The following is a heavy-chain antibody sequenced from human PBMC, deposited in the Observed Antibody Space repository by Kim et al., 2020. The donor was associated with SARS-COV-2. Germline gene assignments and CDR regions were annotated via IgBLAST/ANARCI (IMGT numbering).Heavy chain of an antibody. V-gene: IGHV4-39*01. CDR2: IYYSGST. Sequence: SETLSLTCSVSGASVGSSNYYWGWVRQSPGKGLEWIGSIYYSGSTSYDPSLASRVTISLDTSNNQFYLRLKSVTAADTAVYFCARVIEWGSFYFDHWGRG. J-gene: IGHJ4*02. CDR3: ARVIEWGSFYFDH. CDR1: GASVGSSNYY. D-gene: IGHD1-26*01.